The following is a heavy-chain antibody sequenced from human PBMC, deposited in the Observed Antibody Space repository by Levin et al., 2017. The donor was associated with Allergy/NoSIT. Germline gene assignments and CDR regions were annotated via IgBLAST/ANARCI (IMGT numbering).Heavy chain of an antibody. CDR3: ARDGARYCTGGVCPMGFDY. J-gene: IGHJ4*02. V-gene: IGHV1-18*01. Sequence: TGESLKISCKASGYTFTSYGISWVRQAPGQGLEWMGWISAYNGNTNYAQKLQGRVTMTTDTSTSTAYMELRSLRSDDTAVYYCARDGARYCTGGVCPMGFDYWGQGTLVTVSS. D-gene: IGHD2-8*02. CDR2: ISAYNGNT. CDR1: GYTFTSYG.